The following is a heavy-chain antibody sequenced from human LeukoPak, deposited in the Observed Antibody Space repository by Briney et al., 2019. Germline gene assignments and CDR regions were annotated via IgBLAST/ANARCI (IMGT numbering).Heavy chain of an antibody. CDR1: GGSISSGGYY. CDR2: IYHSGST. V-gene: IGHV4-30-2*01. D-gene: IGHD6-6*01. CDR3: ARDDTGASPRYGSSLAPAGYFDY. Sequence: SETLSLTCTVSGGSISSGGYYWSWIRQPPGKGLEWIGYIYHSGSTYYNPSLKSRVTISVDRSKNQFSLKLSSVTAADTAVYYCARDDTGASPRYGSSLAPAGYFDYWGQGTLVTVSS. J-gene: IGHJ4*02.